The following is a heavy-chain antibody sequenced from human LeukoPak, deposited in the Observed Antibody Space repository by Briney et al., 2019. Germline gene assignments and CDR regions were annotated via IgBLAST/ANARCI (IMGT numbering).Heavy chain of an antibody. Sequence: PGGSLRLSCAASGFTFSSYSMNWVRQAPGKGLEWVSSISSSSSYIYYADSVKGRFTISRDNAKNSLYLEMNSLRAEDTAVYYCARGDGSGWYIDYWGQGTLVTVSS. CDR3: ARGDGSGWYIDY. CDR2: ISSSSSYI. J-gene: IGHJ4*02. V-gene: IGHV3-21*01. CDR1: GFTFSSYS. D-gene: IGHD6-19*01.